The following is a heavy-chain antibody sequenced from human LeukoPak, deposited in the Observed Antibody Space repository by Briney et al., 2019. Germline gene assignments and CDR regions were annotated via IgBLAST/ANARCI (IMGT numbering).Heavy chain of an antibody. Sequence: ASVKVSCKVSGYTFTGYYMHWVRQAPGQGLEWMGWVNPNSGGTNYAQKFQGRVTMTRDTSISTAYMELSRLRSDDTAVYYCAREYSSSPGDLDYWGQGTLSPSPQ. CDR2: VNPNSGGT. CDR3: AREYSSSPGDLDY. J-gene: IGHJ4*02. D-gene: IGHD6-6*01. V-gene: IGHV1-2*02. CDR1: GYTFTGYY.